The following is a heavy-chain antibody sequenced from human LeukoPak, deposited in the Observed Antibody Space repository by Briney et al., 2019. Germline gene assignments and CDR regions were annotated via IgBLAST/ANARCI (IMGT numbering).Heavy chain of an antibody. V-gene: IGHV3-11*04. Sequence: PGGSLRLSCAVSGFTFSDYFMTWIRQAPGKGLEWVSYISGSGSNKYYADSVRGRFTISRDNAKNSLYLQMNSLRVEGTAVYYCATSHSSVAGIVGDWGQGTLVTVSS. CDR1: GFTFSDYF. D-gene: IGHD6-19*01. CDR2: ISGSGSNK. J-gene: IGHJ4*02. CDR3: ATSHSSVAGIVGD.